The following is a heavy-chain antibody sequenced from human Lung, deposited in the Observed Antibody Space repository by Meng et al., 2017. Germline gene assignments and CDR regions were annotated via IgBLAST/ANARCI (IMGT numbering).Heavy chain of an antibody. CDR2: INPTTVDT. D-gene: IGHD6-13*01. CDR3: ARDEDISAAGKLFGDY. CDR1: GHTFHDYW. V-gene: IGHV1-2*06. J-gene: IGHJ4*02. Sequence: QLRVVLVGAEVKKPGGSVKSSLSASGHTFHDYWLHWVRRAPGHGLEWMGRINPTTVDTHYAQRFQGRVSMPGDTSISTAYMELSGLRSDDTAMYYCARDEDISAAGKLFGDYWGQGTLVTVSS.